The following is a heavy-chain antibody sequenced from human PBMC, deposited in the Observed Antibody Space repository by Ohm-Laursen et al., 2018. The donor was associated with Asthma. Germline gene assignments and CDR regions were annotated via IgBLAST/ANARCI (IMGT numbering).Heavy chain of an antibody. D-gene: IGHD1-26*01. Sequence: GQTLSLTCAASGFTFSDYGMHWVRQAPGKGLEWVAFISSDGSNKFHAESVKGRITPSRDNSKNTLYLEMNSLRAEDTALYYCARIGPEWELPGREYSLHHWGEGTLVTVSS. J-gene: IGHJ1*01. CDR1: GFTFSDYG. V-gene: IGHV3-30*03. CDR2: ISSDGSNK. CDR3: ARIGPEWELPGREYSLHH.